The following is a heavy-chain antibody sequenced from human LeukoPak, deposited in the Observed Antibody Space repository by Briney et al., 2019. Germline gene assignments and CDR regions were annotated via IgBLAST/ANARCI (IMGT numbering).Heavy chain of an antibody. CDR2: IHSRGST. CDR1: GGSMSTNY. J-gene: IGHJ1*01. V-gene: IGHV4-59*01. CDR3: ARLGPFVPGIYHLDS. D-gene: IGHD2-2*01. Sequence: SETLSLTCTVSGGSMSTNYWSGIRESPEKRVEWIGYIHSRGSTDYKPSLKSRLRLSIDTSRNQFSLRLSSVTAADTATYYCARLGPFVPGIYHLDSWGPGTLVTVSS.